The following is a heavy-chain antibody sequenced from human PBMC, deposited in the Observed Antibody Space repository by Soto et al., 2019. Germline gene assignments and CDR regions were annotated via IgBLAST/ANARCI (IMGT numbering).Heavy chain of an antibody. CDR1: GGSISSGDYY. V-gene: IGHV4-30-4*01. D-gene: IGHD3-9*01. J-gene: IGHJ5*02. CDR2: IYYSGST. Sequence: SETLSLTCTVSGGSISSGDYYWSWIRQPPGKGLEWIGDIYYSGSTYYNPSLKSRVTISVDTSKNQFSLKLSSVTAADTAVYYCARGPRLRHFDWLSSDTWFDPWGQGTLVTVSS. CDR3: ARGPRLRHFDWLSSDTWFDP.